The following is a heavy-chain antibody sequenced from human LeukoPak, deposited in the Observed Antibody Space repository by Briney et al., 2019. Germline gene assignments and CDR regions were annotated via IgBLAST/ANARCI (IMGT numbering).Heavy chain of an antibody. J-gene: IGHJ4*02. V-gene: IGHV3-74*01. CDR2: INTDGSYT. Sequence: GGSLRLSCAASGFTFSSYWMHWVRQAPGKGLVWVSRINTDGSYTSYADSVKGRFTISRHNAKNTLYLQMNSLRADDTAVYYCATDLTGPEGYWGQGTLVTVSS. CDR3: ATDLTGPEGY. CDR1: GFTFSSYW.